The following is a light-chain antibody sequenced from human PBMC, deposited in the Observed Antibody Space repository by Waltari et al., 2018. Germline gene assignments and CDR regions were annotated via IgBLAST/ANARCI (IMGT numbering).Light chain of an antibody. CDR2: AAS. Sequence: AIRMTQSPSSLSASTGDRVTITCRASQGISSYLAWYQQKPGKAPKLLIYAASTLQSGVPSRFSGSGSGTDFTLTISCLQSEDFATYYCQQYYSYPTFGVGTKVEIK. CDR1: QGISSY. V-gene: IGKV1-8*01. CDR3: QQYYSYPT. J-gene: IGKJ4*01.